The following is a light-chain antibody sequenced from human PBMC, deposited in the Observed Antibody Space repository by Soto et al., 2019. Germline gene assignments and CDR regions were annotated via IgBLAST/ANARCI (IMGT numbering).Light chain of an antibody. Sequence: TVMTQSPATLSMSPGDRAALSCRASLNVATNMAWYQQKPGQAPRLLIYGASIRATAVPARFTGSGSGTEFTLTINNLQPEDFAVYYCHQYNTGLRTFGRGTRVEV. CDR3: HQYNTGLRT. CDR1: LNVATN. V-gene: IGKV3-15*01. J-gene: IGKJ1*01. CDR2: GAS.